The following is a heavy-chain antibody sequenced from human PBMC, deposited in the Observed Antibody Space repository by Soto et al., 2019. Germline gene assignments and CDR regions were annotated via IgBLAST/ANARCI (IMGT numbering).Heavy chain of an antibody. Sequence: ETLSLTGTVSRGSVTICRYYLSLVRQPPGKGLEWIGHIYYSGSADYNPSLKSRVTMSIDTSTNRISLELTSVTAADTAVYYCARRPITIFGVVTDTPGYFDYWGQGTLVTVSS. D-gene: IGHD3-3*01. CDR2: IYYSGSA. V-gene: IGHV4-61*01. CDR1: RGSVTICRYY. CDR3: ARRPITIFGVVTDTPGYFDY. J-gene: IGHJ4*02.